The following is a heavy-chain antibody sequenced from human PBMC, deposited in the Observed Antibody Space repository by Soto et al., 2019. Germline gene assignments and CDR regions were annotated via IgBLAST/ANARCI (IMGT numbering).Heavy chain of an antibody. D-gene: IGHD6-13*01. CDR2: IYPCYSYT. CDR3: ARHEKGGTAAGPLDC. CDR1: GYTFTNYW. Sequence: GESLKISCQGSGYTFTNYWIGWVRQMPGKGLEWMGIIYPCYSYTRFSPSFQGQVTISADKSISTAYLQWSSLKASDTAMYYCARHEKGGTAAGPLDCWGQGTLVTVSS. V-gene: IGHV5-51*01. J-gene: IGHJ4*02.